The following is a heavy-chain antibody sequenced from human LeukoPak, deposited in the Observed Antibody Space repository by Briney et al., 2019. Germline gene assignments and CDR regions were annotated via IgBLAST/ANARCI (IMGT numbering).Heavy chain of an antibody. J-gene: IGHJ4*02. CDR3: ARVVKSPGYSSSWYSY. CDR2: INPNSGGT. Sequence: ASVKVSCKASGYTFTGYYMHWVRQAPGQGLEWRGWINPNSGGTNYAQKFQGRVTMTRDTSISTAYMELSRLRSDDTAVYYCARVVKSPGYSSSWYSYWGQGTLVTVSS. V-gene: IGHV1-2*02. CDR1: GYTFTGYY. D-gene: IGHD6-13*01.